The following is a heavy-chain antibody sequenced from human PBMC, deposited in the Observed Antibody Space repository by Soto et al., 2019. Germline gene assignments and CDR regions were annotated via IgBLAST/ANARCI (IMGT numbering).Heavy chain of an antibody. CDR2: NYHSGSA. V-gene: IGHV4-4*02. J-gene: IGHJ4*02. D-gene: IGHD6-19*01. CDR1: SGSISSSNW. Sequence: QVQLQESGPGLVKPSGTLSLTCAVSSGSISSSNWWSWVRQPPGKGLEWIGENYHSGSANYNPSLKSRVTISVDKSRNQFSLNLSSVTAADTAVYYCARLISCGSGYYFDNWGQGTLVTVSS. CDR3: ARLISCGSGYYFDN.